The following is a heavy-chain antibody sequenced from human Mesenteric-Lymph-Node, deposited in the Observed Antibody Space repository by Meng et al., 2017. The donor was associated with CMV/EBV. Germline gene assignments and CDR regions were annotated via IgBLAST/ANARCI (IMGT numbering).Heavy chain of an antibody. CDR1: GFTFDSYG. Sequence: LTGAASGFTFDSYGMHWVRQPPGKGLEWLAVISYDGRYKYLADSVKGRFIISRDNSKNTLNLQMNSLRADDTAVHYCAKDGRDSSSSLDSWGLGALVTVSS. J-gene: IGHJ4*02. D-gene: IGHD6-6*01. V-gene: IGHV3-33*03. CDR2: ISYDGRYK. CDR3: AKDGRDSSSSLDS.